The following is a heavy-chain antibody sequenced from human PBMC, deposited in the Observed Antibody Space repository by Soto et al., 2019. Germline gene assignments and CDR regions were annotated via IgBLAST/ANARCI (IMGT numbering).Heavy chain of an antibody. CDR1: GGSISTSRSY. J-gene: IGHJ5*02. D-gene: IGHD2-21*01. Sequence: QLHLLESGPGLVKASETLSLTCNVSGGSISTSRSYWAWIRKPPGKGLEWLANIFYSGSTYYNPSLASRVTVYVYTSKNEFSLKLRSVTAADTAVYYCARQPTTGDTDLWFDPWGQGTLVTVSS. V-gene: IGHV4-39*01. CDR3: ARQPTTGDTDLWFDP. CDR2: IFYSGST.